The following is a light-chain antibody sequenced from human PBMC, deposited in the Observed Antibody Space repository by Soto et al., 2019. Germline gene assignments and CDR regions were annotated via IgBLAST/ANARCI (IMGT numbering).Light chain of an antibody. J-gene: IGKJ1*01. CDR3: QQYDSYSWT. V-gene: IGKV1-5*03. CDR1: QSISSR. CDR2: KAS. Sequence: DIQMTQSPSTLSASVGDRVTITCRASQSISSRLAWYQQKPAKVPKLLIYKASSLESGVPSRFSGSGSGTEFTLTISSLQPDDFATYYCQQYDSYSWTFGQGTKVEI.